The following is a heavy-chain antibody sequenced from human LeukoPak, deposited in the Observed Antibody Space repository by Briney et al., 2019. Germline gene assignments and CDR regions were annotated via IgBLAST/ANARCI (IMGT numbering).Heavy chain of an antibody. CDR2: ISYDGSNK. Sequence: GGSLRLSCAASGFTFSSYAMHCGRQAPGKGLGWVAVISYDGSNKYYADSVKGRFTISRDNSKNTLYLQMNSLRAEDTAVYYCARDAPSGVAAGFDYWGQGTLVTVSS. V-gene: IGHV3-30-3*01. D-gene: IGHD6-13*01. CDR1: GFTFSSYA. CDR3: ARDAPSGVAAGFDY. J-gene: IGHJ4*02.